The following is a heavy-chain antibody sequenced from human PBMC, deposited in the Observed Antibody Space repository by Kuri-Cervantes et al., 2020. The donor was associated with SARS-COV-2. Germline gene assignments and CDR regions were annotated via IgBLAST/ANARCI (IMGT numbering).Heavy chain of an antibody. CDR1: GFTFSSYS. D-gene: IGHD3-22*01. CDR2: TRNKANSYTT. V-gene: IGHV3-72*01. J-gene: IGHJ6*02. Sequence: GGSLRLSCAPSGFTFSSYSMDWVRQAPGKGLEWVGRTRNKANSYTTEYAASVKGRFTISRDDSKNSLYLQMNSLKTEDTAVYYCARGNYYDSSGYFYYYGMDVWGQGTTVTVSS. CDR3: ARGNYYDSSGYFYYYGMDV.